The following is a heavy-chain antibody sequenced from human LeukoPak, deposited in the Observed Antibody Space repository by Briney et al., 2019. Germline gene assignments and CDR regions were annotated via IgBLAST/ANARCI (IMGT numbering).Heavy chain of an antibody. J-gene: IGHJ2*01. CDR3: ARRDIVGADLSYWYFDL. V-gene: IGHV4-39*07. D-gene: IGHD1-26*01. Sequence: SETLSLTCTVSGGSISSSSYYWGWIRQPPGKGLEWVGSIYYSGSTNYNPSLKSRVTISVDTSKNQFSLKLSSVTAADTAVYYCARRDIVGADLSYWYFDLWGRGTLVTVSS. CDR2: IYYSGST. CDR1: GGSISSSSYY.